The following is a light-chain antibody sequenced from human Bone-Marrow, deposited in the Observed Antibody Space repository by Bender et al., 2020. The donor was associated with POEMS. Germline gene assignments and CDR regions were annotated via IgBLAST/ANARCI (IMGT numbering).Light chain of an antibody. CDR2: GFS. CDR1: SSDVGGCNF. CDR3: NSYTATSPM. Sequence: QSALTQPASVSGSPGQSITISCTGTSSDVGGCNFVSWYQQHPGKAPKLMIYGFSQPPAGVPNPFSGSKSGNTASLAISGLQAEDDAAYYCNSYTATSPMFGGGTKLTVL. V-gene: IGLV2-14*01. J-gene: IGLJ3*02.